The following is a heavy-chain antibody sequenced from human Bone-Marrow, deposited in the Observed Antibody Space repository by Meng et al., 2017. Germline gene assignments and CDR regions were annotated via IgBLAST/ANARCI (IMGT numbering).Heavy chain of an antibody. Sequence: GESLKISCAASGFTFSSYSMNWVRQAPGKGLEWVSSISSSSSYIYYADSVKGRFTISRDNSKNTLYLRMKSLGAEDTAVYYCAREAGDSGMDVWGQGTTVTVSS. CDR1: GFTFSSYS. CDR2: ISSSSSYI. D-gene: IGHD6-19*01. CDR3: AREAGDSGMDV. J-gene: IGHJ6*02. V-gene: IGHV3-21*01.